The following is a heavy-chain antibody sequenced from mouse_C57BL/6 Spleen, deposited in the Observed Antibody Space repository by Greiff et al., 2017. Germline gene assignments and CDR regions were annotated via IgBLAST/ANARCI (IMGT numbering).Heavy chain of an antibody. CDR2: INYDGSST. Sequence: EVKLVESEGGLVQPGSSMKLSCTASGFTFSDYYMAWVRQVPEKGLEWVANINYDGSSTYYLDSLKSRFIISRDNAKNILYLQMSSLKSEDTATYYCARLDGYYDAMDYWGQGTSVTVSS. J-gene: IGHJ4*01. D-gene: IGHD2-3*01. CDR1: GFTFSDYY. V-gene: IGHV5-16*01. CDR3: ARLDGYYDAMDY.